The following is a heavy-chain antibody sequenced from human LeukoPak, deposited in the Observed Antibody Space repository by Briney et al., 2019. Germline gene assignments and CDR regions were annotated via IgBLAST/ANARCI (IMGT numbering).Heavy chain of an antibody. CDR3: ARVLGYSGYDLVDY. J-gene: IGHJ4*02. CDR1: GGSISSSSYY. D-gene: IGHD5-12*01. CDR2: IYYSGST. Sequence: SGTLSLTCTVSGGSISSSSYYWGWIRQPPGKGLEWIGSIYYSGSTYYNPSLKSRVTISVDTSKNQFSLKLSSVTAADTAVYYCARVLGYSGYDLVDYWGQGTLVTVSS. V-gene: IGHV4-39*01.